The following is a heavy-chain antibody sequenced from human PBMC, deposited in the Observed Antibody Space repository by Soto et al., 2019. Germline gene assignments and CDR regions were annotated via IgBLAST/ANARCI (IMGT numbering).Heavy chain of an antibody. Sequence: ASVKVSCKASGYTFTSYAMNWVRQAPGQGLEWMGWINTNTGNPTYAQGFTGRFVFSLDTSVSTAYLQICSLKAEDTAVYYCARDLLAYCGGPCLFDHWVQGTLLTVSS. CDR2: INTNTGNP. V-gene: IGHV7-4-1*01. CDR1: GYTFTSYA. D-gene: IGHD2-21*01. CDR3: ARDLLAYCGGPCLFDH. J-gene: IGHJ4*02.